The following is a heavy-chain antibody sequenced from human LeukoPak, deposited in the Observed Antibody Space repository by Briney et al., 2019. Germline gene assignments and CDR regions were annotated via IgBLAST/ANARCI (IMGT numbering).Heavy chain of an antibody. V-gene: IGHV3-30*02. Sequence: GGSLRLSCAASGFTFSSYGMHWGRQAPGKGLEWVAFIRYDGSNKYYADSVKGRFTISRDNSKNTLYLQMNSLRAEDTAVYYCAKERDTAMVTIDYWGQGTLVTVSS. D-gene: IGHD5-18*01. CDR2: IRYDGSNK. J-gene: IGHJ4*02. CDR3: AKERDTAMVTIDY. CDR1: GFTFSSYG.